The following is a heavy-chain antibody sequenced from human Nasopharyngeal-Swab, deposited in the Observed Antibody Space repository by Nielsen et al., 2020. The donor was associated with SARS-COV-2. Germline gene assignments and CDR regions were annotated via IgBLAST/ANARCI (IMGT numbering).Heavy chain of an antibody. J-gene: IGHJ4*02. V-gene: IGHV3-21*04. CDR2: ISSTGDYI. D-gene: IGHD2/OR15-2a*01. Sequence: GESLKISCAASGFTFNIYTMNWVRQAPGKGLEWVSAISSTGDYIYYAASVKGRFTISRDNSKNTLSLQMNSLRAEDTAVYYCAKDLRGPYFFWGQGTLVTVSS. CDR1: GFTFNIYT. CDR3: AKDLRGPYFF.